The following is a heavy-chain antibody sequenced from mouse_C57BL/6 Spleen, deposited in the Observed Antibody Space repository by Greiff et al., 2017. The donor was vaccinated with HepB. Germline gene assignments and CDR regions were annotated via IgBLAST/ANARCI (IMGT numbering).Heavy chain of an antibody. CDR1: GFNIKDYY. CDR2: IDHEDGET. CDR3: ATPTFDGSRYGDWFAY. V-gene: IGHV14-2*01. D-gene: IGHD1-1*01. J-gene: IGHJ3*01. Sequence: EVQLQQSGAELVKPGASVKLSCTASGFNIKDYYMHWVKQRTEQGLEWIGRIDHEDGETKYAPKFQGKATITADTSSNTTYLQLSNLTSEDTAVYYGATPTFDGSRYGDWFAYWGQGTLVTVSA.